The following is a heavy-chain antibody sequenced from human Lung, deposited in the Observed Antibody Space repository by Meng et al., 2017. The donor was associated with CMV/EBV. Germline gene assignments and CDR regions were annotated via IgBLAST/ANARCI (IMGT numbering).Heavy chain of an antibody. V-gene: IGHV3-15*01. Sequence: GESLKISCAGSGFTISNAKISWVRQAPGKGLEWVARIKPTTEHETIDYAAPVEGRFTISRDDSRNTVYLQMNSLKSEDTAVYFCTTVNWNYYDYWGQGTVVTVSS. D-gene: IGHD1-1*01. CDR2: IKPTTEHETI. CDR1: GFTISNAK. CDR3: TTVNWNYYDY. J-gene: IGHJ4*02.